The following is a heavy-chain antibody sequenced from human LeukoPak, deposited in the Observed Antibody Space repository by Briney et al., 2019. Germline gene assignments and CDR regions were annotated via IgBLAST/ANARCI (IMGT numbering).Heavy chain of an antibody. J-gene: IGHJ4*02. V-gene: IGHV1-8*01. CDR3: ARPMINFGETLVF. D-gene: IGHD3-16*01. CDR1: GYTFTSYD. CDR2: MNPNSGNT. Sequence: ASVKVSCKASGYTFTSYDINWVRQATGQGLEWMGWMNPNSGNTGYAQKFQGRVTMTRNTSISTAYMELSSLRSEDTAVYYCARPMINFGETLVFWGQGTLVTVSS.